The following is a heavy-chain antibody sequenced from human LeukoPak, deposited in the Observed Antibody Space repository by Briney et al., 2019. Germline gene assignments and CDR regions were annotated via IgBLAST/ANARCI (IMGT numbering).Heavy chain of an antibody. CDR3: ASGVGYSSADY. V-gene: IGHV4-39*01. D-gene: IGHD6-25*01. CDR1: GGSISSNSYY. CDR2: IYYSGST. J-gene: IGHJ4*02. Sequence: SETLSLTCTVSGGSISSNSYYWGWIRQPPGKGLEWIGSIYYSGSTYYNPSLKSRVTISVDTSKNQFSLKLSSVTAADTAVYYCASGVGYSSADYWGQGTLVTVSS.